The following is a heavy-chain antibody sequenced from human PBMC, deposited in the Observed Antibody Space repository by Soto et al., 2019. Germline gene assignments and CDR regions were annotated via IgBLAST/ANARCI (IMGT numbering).Heavy chain of an antibody. CDR1: GYTLTSYA. D-gene: IGHD3-10*01. CDR2: INAGNGNT. Sequence: ASVKVSCKASGYTLTSYAMHWVRQAPGQRLEWMGWINAGNGNTKYSQKFQGRVTITRDTSASTAYMELSSLRSEDTAVYYCAIKQTPGRGVYFDYWGQGTLVTVFS. J-gene: IGHJ4*02. CDR3: AIKQTPGRGVYFDY. V-gene: IGHV1-3*01.